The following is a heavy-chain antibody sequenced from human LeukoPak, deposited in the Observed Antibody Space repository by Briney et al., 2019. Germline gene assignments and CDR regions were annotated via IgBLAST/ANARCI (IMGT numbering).Heavy chain of an antibody. V-gene: IGHV1-46*01. CDR2: INPSGGST. D-gene: IGHD3-22*01. Sequence: GASVKVSCKASGYTFTSYYMHWVRQAPGQGLEWMGIINPSGGSTSYAQKFQGRVTMTRDMSTSTVYMELSSLRSDDTAVYYCLVREYYYDSSGYPYWGQGTLVIVSS. J-gene: IGHJ4*02. CDR1: GYTFTSYY. CDR3: LVREYYYDSSGYPY.